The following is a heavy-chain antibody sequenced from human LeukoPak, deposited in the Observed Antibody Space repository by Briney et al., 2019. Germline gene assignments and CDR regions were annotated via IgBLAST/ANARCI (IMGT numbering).Heavy chain of an antibody. CDR2: IWYDGSNK. CDR3: ARDWNRYYFDY. J-gene: IGHJ4*02. Sequence: GRSLRLSCAASGFTLSSYGMPWVRQASGKGLEWVAVIWYDGSNKYYADSVKGRFTISRDNSKNTLYLQMNSLRAEDTAVYYCARDWNRYYFDYWGQGTLVTVSS. D-gene: IGHD1-1*01. V-gene: IGHV3-33*01. CDR1: GFTLSSYG.